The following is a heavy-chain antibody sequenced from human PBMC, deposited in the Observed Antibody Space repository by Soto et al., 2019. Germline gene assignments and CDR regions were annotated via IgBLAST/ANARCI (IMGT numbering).Heavy chain of an antibody. CDR1: GGSISSSSYY. Sequence: PSETLSLTCTVSGGSISSSSYYWGWIRQPPGKGLEWIGSIYYSGSTYYNPSLKSRVTISVDTSKNQFSLKLSSVTAADTAVYYCARQGVVVAAATVMDYWGQGTLVTVSS. D-gene: IGHD2-15*01. CDR3: ARQGVVVAAATVMDY. V-gene: IGHV4-39*01. J-gene: IGHJ4*02. CDR2: IYYSGST.